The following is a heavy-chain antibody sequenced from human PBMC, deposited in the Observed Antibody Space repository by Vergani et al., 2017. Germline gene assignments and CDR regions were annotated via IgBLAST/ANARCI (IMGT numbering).Heavy chain of an antibody. Sequence: EVQLVESGGGLVQPGGSLRLSCAASGFTFSSYAMSWVRQAPGKGLEWVSAISGSGGSTYYADSVKGRFTISRDNAKNSLYLQMNSLRAEDTAVYYCARAVAGTRFAFDIWGQGTMVTVSS. V-gene: IGHV3-23*04. CDR3: ARAVAGTRFAFDI. CDR1: GFTFSSYA. D-gene: IGHD6-19*01. CDR2: ISGSGGST. J-gene: IGHJ3*02.